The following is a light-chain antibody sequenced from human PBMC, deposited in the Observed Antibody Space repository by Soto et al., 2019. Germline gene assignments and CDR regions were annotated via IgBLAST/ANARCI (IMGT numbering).Light chain of an antibody. V-gene: IGLV2-14*03. J-gene: IGLJ1*01. CDR3: SSYRTISTYV. CDR2: DVS. CDR1: NSDVGGYNY. Sequence: QSVLTQPASVSGSPGQSITISCTGSNSDVGGYNYVSWYQQHPGKAPKLVIYDVSNRPSGVSNRFSGSKSGNTASLTISGLQAEDGADYYCSSYRTISTYVFGTGTKVTVL.